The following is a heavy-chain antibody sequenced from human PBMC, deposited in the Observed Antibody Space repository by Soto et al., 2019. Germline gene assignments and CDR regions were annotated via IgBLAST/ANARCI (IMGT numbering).Heavy chain of an antibody. J-gene: IGHJ4*02. D-gene: IGHD5-18*01. CDR2: INHSGSA. CDR1: GGSFSGYI. Sequence: SETLSLTCDVYGGSFSGYIWTWIRQTPGKGLQWIGQINHSGSANYNPSLKSRVTISVDTSKNQFSLKLSSVTAADTAVYYCARSGYSYGPNPLLYWGQGTLVTVSS. CDR3: ARSGYSYGPNPLLY. V-gene: IGHV4-34*01.